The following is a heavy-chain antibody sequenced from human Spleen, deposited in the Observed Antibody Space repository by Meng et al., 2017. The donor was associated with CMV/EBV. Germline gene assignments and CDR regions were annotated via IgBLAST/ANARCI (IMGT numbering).Heavy chain of an antibody. J-gene: IGHJ4*02. CDR1: GFTFGRYG. D-gene: IGHD3-22*01. V-gene: IGHV3-30*02. CDR3: TKENIYYYDSNAYYGSRYFDY. CDR2: IRYDGTNK. Sequence: GGSLRLSCAASGFTFGRYGMHWVRQAPGKGLEWVAFIRYDGTNKYYADSVKGRLTISRDNSKNTLYLQMNSLRAEDTAVYYCTKENIYYYDSNAYYGSRYFDYWGQGMLVTVSS.